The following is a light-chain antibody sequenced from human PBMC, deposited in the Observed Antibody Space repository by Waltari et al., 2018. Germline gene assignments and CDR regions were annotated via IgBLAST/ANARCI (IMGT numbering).Light chain of an antibody. J-gene: IGKJ1*01. CDR1: QSISGL. CDR2: EAS. CDR3: QQYRTYPWT. V-gene: IGKV1-5*03. Sequence: DIQMTQSPSTLSASVGDRVTITCRASQSISGLFAWYRQEEGKAPKILIYEASTLESGVPSRFSGSGSGTEFTLTISGVQPDDVATFYCQQYRTYPWTFGRGTKVEIK.